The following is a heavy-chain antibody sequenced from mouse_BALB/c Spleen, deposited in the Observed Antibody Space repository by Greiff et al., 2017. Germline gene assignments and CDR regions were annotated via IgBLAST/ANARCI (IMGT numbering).Heavy chain of an antibody. V-gene: IGHV1S22*01. CDR1: GYTFTSYW. CDR3: TSSMITTGDY. Sequence: LQQPGSELVRPGASVKLSCKASGYTFTSYWMHWVKQRPGQGLEWIGNIYPGSGSTNYDEKFKSKATLTVDTSSSTAYMQLSSLTSEDSAVYYCTSSMITTGDYWGQGTTLTVSS. J-gene: IGHJ2*01. D-gene: IGHD2-4*01. CDR2: IYPGSGST.